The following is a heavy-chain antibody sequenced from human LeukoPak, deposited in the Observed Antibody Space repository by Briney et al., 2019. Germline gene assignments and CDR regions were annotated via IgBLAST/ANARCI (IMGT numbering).Heavy chain of an antibody. Sequence: GGSLRLSCAASGFTVSSNYMSWVRQAPGKGLEWVSVIYSGGSTYYADSVKGRFTISRDNSKNTLYLQMNSLRAEDTAVYYCARRYGSGIKHYMDVWGKGTTVTISS. D-gene: IGHD3-10*01. CDR2: IYSGGST. CDR1: GFTVSSNY. V-gene: IGHV3-53*01. CDR3: ARRYGSGIKHYMDV. J-gene: IGHJ6*03.